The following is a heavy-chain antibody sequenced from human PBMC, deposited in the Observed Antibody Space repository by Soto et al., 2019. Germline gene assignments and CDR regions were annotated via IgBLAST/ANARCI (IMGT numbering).Heavy chain of an antibody. CDR2: IKRKIDGGAP. J-gene: IGHJ4*02. Sequence: EVQLVESGGGLVKPGGSLRLSCEASGFTFSNSWMSWVRQAPGKGLEWVGRIKRKIDGGAPDYAAPVKGRFSISRDDSKTTVYLQMNSLTSEDTAVYYCATDDESNFDYWGQGTLVTVSS. CDR3: ATDDESNFDY. CDR1: GFTFSNSW. V-gene: IGHV3-15*01.